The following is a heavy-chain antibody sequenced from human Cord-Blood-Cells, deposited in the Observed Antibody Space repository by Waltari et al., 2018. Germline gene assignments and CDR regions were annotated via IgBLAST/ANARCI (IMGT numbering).Heavy chain of an antibody. CDR2: IWYDGSNK. J-gene: IGHJ4*02. CDR1: GFTFSSYG. Sequence: QVQLVESGGGVVQPGRSLRLSCAASGFTFSSYGMHWVRQAPGKGLEWVAGIWYDGSNKYYADSVKGRFTISRDNSKNTLYLQMNSLRAEDTAVYYCARDRSILEWLFDYWGQGTLVTVSS. CDR3: ARDRSILEWLFDY. V-gene: IGHV3-33*01. D-gene: IGHD3-3*01.